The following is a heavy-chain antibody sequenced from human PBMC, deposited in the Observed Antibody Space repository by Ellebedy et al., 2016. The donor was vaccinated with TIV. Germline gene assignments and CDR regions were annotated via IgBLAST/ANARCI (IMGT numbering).Heavy chain of an antibody. CDR3: ARQDGYNTYFRH. V-gene: IGHV4-61*08. Sequence: SETLSLXXTVSGGSVSSAGYYWSWIRQPPGMGLEWRGYFDYTGNTNYSPSLESRVTISLDTSRNQFSLRLSSLTAADTAVYYCARQDGYNTYFRHWGQGTLVTVSS. CDR2: FDYTGNT. D-gene: IGHD5-24*01. J-gene: IGHJ1*01. CDR1: GGSVSSAGYY.